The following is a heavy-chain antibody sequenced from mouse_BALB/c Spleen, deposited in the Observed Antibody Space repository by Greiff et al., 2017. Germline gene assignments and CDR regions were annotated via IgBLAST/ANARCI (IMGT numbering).Heavy chain of an antibody. Sequence: VQLQQSGPELVKPGASVKISCKASGYTFPDYNLPWVKQSPGKSLEWIGYIYPYNGGTGYNQKFKSKATLTVDNSSSTAYMELRSLTSEDSAVDYCARGGVWLRAVDDWGQGTTLTVSS. CDR1: GYTFPDYN. CDR2: IYPYNGGT. J-gene: IGHJ2*01. V-gene: IGHV1S29*02. CDR3: ARGGVWLRAVDD. D-gene: IGHD2-2*01.